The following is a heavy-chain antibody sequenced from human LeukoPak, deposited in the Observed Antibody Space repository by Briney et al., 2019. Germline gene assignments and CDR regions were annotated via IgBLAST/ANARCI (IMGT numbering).Heavy chain of an antibody. CDR3: ASGIAVAGTGHY. V-gene: IGHV1-69*04. J-gene: IGHJ4*02. Sequence: SAKVSCKASGGTFSIYAISWVRQAPGQGLEWMGRIIPILGIANYSQKFQGRVTITADKSTSTTYMELSSLRSEDTVVYYCASGIAVAGTGHYWGQGTLVSVSS. D-gene: IGHD6-19*01. CDR2: IIPILGIA. CDR1: GGTFSIYA.